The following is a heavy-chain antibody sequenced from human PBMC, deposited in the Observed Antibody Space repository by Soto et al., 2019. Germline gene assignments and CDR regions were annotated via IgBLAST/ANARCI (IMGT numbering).Heavy chain of an antibody. V-gene: IGHV1-18*01. D-gene: IGHD3-10*01. CDR3: VRDLDGSGSYYTDY. CDR1: GYTFRIYG. J-gene: IGHJ4*02. CDR2: TRHNNGNT. Sequence: ASVKVSCKASGYTFRIYGINWVRQAPGQGLEWMGWTRHNNGNTKYAQNLQGRVTMTTDTSTSTAYMELRSLRPDDTAVYYCVRDLDGSGSYYTDYWGQGTLVTVSS.